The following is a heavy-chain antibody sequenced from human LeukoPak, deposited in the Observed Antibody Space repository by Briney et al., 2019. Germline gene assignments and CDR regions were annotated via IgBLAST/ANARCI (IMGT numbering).Heavy chain of an antibody. D-gene: IGHD1-26*01. V-gene: IGHV3-53*01. J-gene: IGHJ4*02. Sequence: GGSLRLSCAVSGLTVSNNYMSWVRQAPGKGLEWVSVIYSGGSAYYADSVKGRFTISRDNSKNTVYLQMNSLRDEDTAVYYCTRNVGYWGQGTLVTVSS. CDR1: GLTVSNNY. CDR3: TRNVGY. CDR2: IYSGGSA.